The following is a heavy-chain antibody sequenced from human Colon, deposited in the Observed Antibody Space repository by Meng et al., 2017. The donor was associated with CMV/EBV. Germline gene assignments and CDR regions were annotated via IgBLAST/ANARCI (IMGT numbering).Heavy chain of an antibody. D-gene: IGHD2-8*01. J-gene: IGHJ4*02. CDR3: AKNGAPARDFDS. Sequence: GESLKIPCAASGFTFSTYAMSWVRQAPGKGLEWVAIIYSGGTEPHYSDSVRGRFTLSRDNGLGTLSLQMNSLRVEDTAVYYCAKNGAPARDFDSWGQGTLVTVSS. CDR2: IYSGGTEP. V-gene: IGHV3-23*03. CDR1: GFTFSTYA.